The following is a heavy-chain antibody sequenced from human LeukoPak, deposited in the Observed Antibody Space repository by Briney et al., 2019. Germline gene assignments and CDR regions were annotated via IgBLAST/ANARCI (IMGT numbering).Heavy chain of an antibody. J-gene: IGHJ4*02. Sequence: SETLSLTCTVSGGSLSSGDYYWSWIRQPPGKGLEWIGYIYYSGSTYYNPSLKSRVTISVDTSKNQFSLKLSSVTAADTAVYYCARGQPYYDFWSGKGGFDYWGQGTLVTVSS. CDR2: IYYSGST. CDR1: GGSLSSGDYY. V-gene: IGHV4-30-4*08. D-gene: IGHD3-3*01. CDR3: ARGQPYYDFWSGKGGFDY.